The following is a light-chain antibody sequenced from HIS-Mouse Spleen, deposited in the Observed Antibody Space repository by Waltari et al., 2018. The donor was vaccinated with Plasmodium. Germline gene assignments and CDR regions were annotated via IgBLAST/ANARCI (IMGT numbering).Light chain of an antibody. J-gene: IGKJ1*01. CDR3: QQNYNTWT. CDR1: QSISSY. CDR2: AAS. V-gene: IGKV1-39*01. Sequence: DIQMTQSPSSLSASVGDRVTITCRASQSISSYLNWYQQKPGKSPNLLIYAASSLQSWVPSRFSGSGSETDFTLTISSLQPEDFATYYCQQNYNTWTFGQGTKVEIK.